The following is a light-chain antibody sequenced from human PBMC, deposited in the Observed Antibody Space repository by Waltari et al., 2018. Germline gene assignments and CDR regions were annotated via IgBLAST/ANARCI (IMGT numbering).Light chain of an antibody. CDR3: QQYGSSPIT. CDR2: GTS. Sequence: EIVLTQSPGTLSLSPGERATLSCRASQSVSSSYLAWYQQKPGQDPRLLIYGTSRRATGIPDRFSCSGSGTDFTLTISRLEPEDFAMYYCQQYGSSPITFGQGTRLEIK. V-gene: IGKV3-20*01. CDR1: QSVSSSY. J-gene: IGKJ5*01.